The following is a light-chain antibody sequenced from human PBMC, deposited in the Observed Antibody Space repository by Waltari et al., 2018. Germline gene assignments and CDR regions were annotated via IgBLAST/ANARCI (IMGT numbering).Light chain of an antibody. Sequence: DIVMTQSPDSLDVSLGERATINCKSSQSILYSSNSKNYLAWYQHKPGQPPKLLIYWASTRESGVPDRFSGSGSGTDFTLTISSLQAEDVAIYYCQQYYSIPYTFGQGTKLEIK. CDR1: QSILYSSNSKNY. CDR3: QQYYSIPYT. J-gene: IGKJ2*01. V-gene: IGKV4-1*01. CDR2: WAS.